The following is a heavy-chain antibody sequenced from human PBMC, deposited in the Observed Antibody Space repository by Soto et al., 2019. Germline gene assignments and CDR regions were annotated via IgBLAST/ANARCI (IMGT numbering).Heavy chain of an antibody. J-gene: IGHJ4*02. CDR1: GFTFSNYA. Sequence: GSLRLSCVASGFTFSNYAMHWVRQAPGKGLGWVAVISSDGSEKYYLYSVRDRFTISRDNSKNTLYLQMNNMRPEDTAMYYCANAWTTLTTGFDFWGQGA. D-gene: IGHD4-17*01. CDR2: ISSDGSEK. CDR3: ANAWTTLTTGFDF. V-gene: IGHV3-30*18.